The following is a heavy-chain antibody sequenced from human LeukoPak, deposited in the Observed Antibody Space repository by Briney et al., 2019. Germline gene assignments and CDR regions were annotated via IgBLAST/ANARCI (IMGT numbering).Heavy chain of an antibody. D-gene: IGHD2-8*01. CDR2: INHSGST. J-gene: IGHJ4*02. V-gene: IGHV4-34*01. CDR3: ARVGGDDSYCTNGVCYTPRYYFDY. Sequence: PSETLSLTCAVYGGSFSGYYWSWIRQPPGKGLEWIGEINHSGSTNYNPSLKSRVTISVGTSKNQFSLKLSSVTAADTAVYYCARVGGDDSYCTNGVCYTPRYYFDYWGQGTLVTVSS. CDR1: GGSFSGYY.